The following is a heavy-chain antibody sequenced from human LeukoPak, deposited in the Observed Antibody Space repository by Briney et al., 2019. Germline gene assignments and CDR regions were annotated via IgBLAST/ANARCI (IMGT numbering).Heavy chain of an antibody. CDR1: GFTFSSCA. Sequence: GGSLRLSCAASGFTFSSCAMIWVRQAPGKGLEWVSAISGSGGSTYYADSVKGRFTISRDNSKNTLYLQMNSLRAEDTAVYYCAKDSPNNYGSGSYLQGYFDYWGQGTLVTVSS. CDR3: AKDSPNNYGSGSYLQGYFDY. CDR2: ISGSGGST. V-gene: IGHV3-23*01. J-gene: IGHJ4*02. D-gene: IGHD3-10*01.